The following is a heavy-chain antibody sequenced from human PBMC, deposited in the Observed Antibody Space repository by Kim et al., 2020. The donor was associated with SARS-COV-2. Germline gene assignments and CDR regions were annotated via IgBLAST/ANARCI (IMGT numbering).Heavy chain of an antibody. J-gene: IGHJ4*02. CDR2: YDGRKK. Sequence: YDGRKKYYADSVKGRFTSSRDNSKIPLYLQMNSLRAEDTAVYYCARDDIIRWGQGTLVTGSS. V-gene: IGHV3-30*01. CDR3: ARDDIIR. D-gene: IGHD2-15*01.